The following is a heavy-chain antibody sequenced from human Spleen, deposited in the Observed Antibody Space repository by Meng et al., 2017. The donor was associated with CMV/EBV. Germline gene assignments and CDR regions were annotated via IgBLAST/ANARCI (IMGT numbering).Heavy chain of an antibody. D-gene: IGHD3-3*01. J-gene: IGHJ4*02. V-gene: IGHV4-59*01. CDR3: ARGSPVYDFWSGYYQGYFDY. CDR1: GGSISSYY. Sequence: SETLSLTCTVSGGSISSYYWSWIRQPPGKGLEWIGYIYYSGRTNYNPSLKSRVTISVDTSKNQFSLKLSSVTAADTAVYYCARGSPVYDFWSGYYQGYFDYWGQGTLVTVSS. CDR2: IYYSGRT.